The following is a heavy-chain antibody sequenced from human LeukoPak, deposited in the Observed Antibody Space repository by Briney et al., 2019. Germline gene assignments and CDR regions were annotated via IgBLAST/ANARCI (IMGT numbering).Heavy chain of an antibody. D-gene: IGHD3-10*01. CDR2: ISGGGSFT. J-gene: IGHJ4*02. CDR1: GFTFISYA. CDR3: AKLLDSGSYYKYDY. Sequence: GGSLRLSCAASGFTFISYAMSWVRQAPVKGLEWVSTISGGGSFTYYADSVKGRFTISRDNSMKTLYLQMNSLRAEDTAVYYCAKLLDSGSYYKYDYWGQGILVTVSS. V-gene: IGHV3-23*01.